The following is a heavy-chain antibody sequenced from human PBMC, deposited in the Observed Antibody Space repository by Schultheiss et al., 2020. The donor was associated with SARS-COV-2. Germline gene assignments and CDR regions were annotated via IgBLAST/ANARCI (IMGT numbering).Heavy chain of an antibody. Sequence: GESLKISCKASGYSFINYWIAWVRQMPGKGLEWMGIIYPGDSDTRYSPSFQGQVTISADKSISTAYLQWSSLKASDTAMYYCARLHLGAGDFYGMDVWGQGTTVTVSS. J-gene: IGHJ6*02. CDR3: ARLHLGAGDFYGMDV. CDR1: GYSFINYW. V-gene: IGHV5-51*01. D-gene: IGHD4/OR15-4a*01. CDR2: IYPGDSDT.